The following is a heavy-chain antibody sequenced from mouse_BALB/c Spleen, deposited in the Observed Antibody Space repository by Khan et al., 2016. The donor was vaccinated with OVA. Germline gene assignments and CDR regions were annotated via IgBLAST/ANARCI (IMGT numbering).Heavy chain of an antibody. J-gene: IGHJ3*01. CDR1: GYTFTSYT. D-gene: IGHD2-14*01. V-gene: IGHV1-4*01. CDR3: VRDGAYHRNDGWFAY. CDR2: INPSNGYT. Sequence: QVQLQQSGAELARPGASVKMSCKASGYTFTSYTIHWIKKRPGQGLEWIGYINPSNGYTNYNQKFKDKATLTTDKYSTTAYLQLSSLTSDDSAVYNGVRDGAYHRNDGWFAYWGQGTLVTVSA.